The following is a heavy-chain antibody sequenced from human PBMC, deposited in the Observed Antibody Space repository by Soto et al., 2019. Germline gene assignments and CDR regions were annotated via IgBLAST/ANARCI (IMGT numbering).Heavy chain of an antibody. J-gene: IGHJ3*02. CDR1: GYTFTRHY. V-gene: IGHV1-46*01. CDR3: ARDILAVGSDALDI. CDR2: INSSGGHT. Sequence: QMQLVQSGAEVKKPGASVKVSCKASGYTFTRHYIHWVRQAPGQGLEWMGIINSSGGHTYYAQKFQGRVALIGDTATSTVYMELSSLRSADTAVYYCARDILAVGSDALDIWGQGTMVTVSS. D-gene: IGHD3-9*01.